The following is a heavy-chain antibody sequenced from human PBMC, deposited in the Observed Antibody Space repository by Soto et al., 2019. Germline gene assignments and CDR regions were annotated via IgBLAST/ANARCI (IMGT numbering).Heavy chain of an antibody. J-gene: IGHJ4*02. CDR2: IYYSGTT. Sequence: SETLSLTCTVSGGSISSSSYYWGWIRQPPGKGLEWIGSIYYSGTTYYNPPLKSRVTISVDTSKNQFSLKLSSVTAADTAVYYCARHRGYYDILTGYYTELNFDYWGQGTLVTVSS. CDR1: GGSISSSSYY. V-gene: IGHV4-39*01. CDR3: ARHRGYYDILTGYYTELNFDY. D-gene: IGHD3-9*01.